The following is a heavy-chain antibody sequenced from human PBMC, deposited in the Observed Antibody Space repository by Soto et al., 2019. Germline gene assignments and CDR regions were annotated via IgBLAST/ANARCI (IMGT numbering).Heavy chain of an antibody. J-gene: IGHJ6*02. Sequence: PGGSLRLSCADSGFTFISYGMHWVLQAPCKGLEWVAVISYDGSNKYYADSVKGRFTISRDNSKNTLYLQMNSLRAEDTAVYYWEKDGGGFWGGIILGGGGGGMDVWGQGTTVTVSS. V-gene: IGHV3-30*18. CDR3: EKDGGGFWGGIILGGGGGGMDV. CDR2: ISYDGSNK. CDR1: GFTFISYG. D-gene: IGHD3-3*01.